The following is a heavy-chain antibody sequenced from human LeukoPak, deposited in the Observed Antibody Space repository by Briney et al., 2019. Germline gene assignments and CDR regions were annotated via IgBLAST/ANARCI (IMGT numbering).Heavy chain of an antibody. V-gene: IGHV4-34*01. CDR2: INHSGST. Sequence: PSETLSLTCAVYGGSFSGYYWSWIRQPPGKGLEWIGEINHSGSTNYNPSLKSRVTISVDPSKNQFSLKLSSVTAADTAVYYCARLTMVRGVKIDYWGQGTLVTVSS. CDR3: ARLTMVRGVKIDY. J-gene: IGHJ4*02. CDR1: GGSFSGYY. D-gene: IGHD3-10*01.